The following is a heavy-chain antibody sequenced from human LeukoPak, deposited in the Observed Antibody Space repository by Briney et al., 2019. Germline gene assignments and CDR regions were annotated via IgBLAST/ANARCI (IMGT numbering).Heavy chain of an antibody. CDR3: ARDSSGYYMDV. D-gene: IGHD3-3*01. CDR1: GGTFSSYA. J-gene: IGHJ6*03. V-gene: IGHV1-69*04. Sequence: SVKVSCKASGGTFSSYAISWVRQAPGEGLEWMGRIIPILGIANYAQKFQGRVTITADKSTSTAYMELSSLRSEDTAVYYCARDSSGYYMDVWGKGTTVTVSS. CDR2: IIPILGIA.